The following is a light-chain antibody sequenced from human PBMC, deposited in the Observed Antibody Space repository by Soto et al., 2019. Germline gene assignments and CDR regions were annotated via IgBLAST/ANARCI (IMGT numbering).Light chain of an antibody. CDR3: AAWDDSLNGGV. Sequence: QSVLTQPPSASGTPGPRVTLSCSGSSSNIGSNTVNWYQQLPGTAPKLLIYSNNQRPSGVPDRFSGSKSGTSASRAISGLQSEDEADYDWAAWDDSLNGGVFGGGTQLTVL. CDR1: SSNIGSNT. CDR2: SNN. J-gene: IGLJ2*01. V-gene: IGLV1-44*01.